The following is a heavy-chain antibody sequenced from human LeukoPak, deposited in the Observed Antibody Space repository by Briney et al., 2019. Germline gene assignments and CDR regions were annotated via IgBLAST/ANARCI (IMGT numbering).Heavy chain of an antibody. D-gene: IGHD1-26*01. V-gene: IGHV1-69*05. Sequence: SVKVSCKASGGTFSSYAISWVRQAPGQGLEWMGGIIPIFGTANYAQKFQGRVTITTDESTSTAYMELSSLRSEDTAVYYCARVVGANHDAFDIWGQGTMVTVSS. J-gene: IGHJ3*02. CDR3: ARVVGANHDAFDI. CDR1: GGTFSSYA. CDR2: IIPIFGTA.